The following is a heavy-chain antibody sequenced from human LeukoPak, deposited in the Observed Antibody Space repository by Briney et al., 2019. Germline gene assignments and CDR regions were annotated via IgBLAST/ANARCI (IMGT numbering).Heavy chain of an antibody. CDR1: GFTFNDYG. CDR3: ARDKHYYDSSNYV. CDR2: INWNGGTT. Sequence: PGGSLRLSCVDSGFTFNDYGMSWVRQGPGKGLEWVSGINWNGGTTGYADSVRGRFTISRDNAKNSLYLQMNSLRAEDTALYYCARDKHYYDSSNYVWGQGTLVTVSS. J-gene: IGHJ4*02. D-gene: IGHD3-22*01. V-gene: IGHV3-20*04.